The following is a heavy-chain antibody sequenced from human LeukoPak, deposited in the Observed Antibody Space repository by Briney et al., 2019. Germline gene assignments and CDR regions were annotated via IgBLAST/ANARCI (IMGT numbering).Heavy chain of an antibody. CDR1: GFTFSNSF. J-gene: IGHJ6*02. CDR3: TKHRTGPPYGLDV. CDR2: INSDGSST. V-gene: IGHV3-74*01. Sequence: GGSLRLSCAASGFTFSNSFMHWVRQAPGKGLVWVSRINSDGSSTNYADSVKGRFTISRDNSYNTLYLQMNSLRADDTAAYYCTKHRTGPPYGLDVWGQGTTVTVSS.